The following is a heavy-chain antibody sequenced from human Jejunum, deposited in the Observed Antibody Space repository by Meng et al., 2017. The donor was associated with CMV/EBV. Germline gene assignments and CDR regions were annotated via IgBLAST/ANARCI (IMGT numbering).Heavy chain of an antibody. D-gene: IGHD3-16*01. Sequence: VSGASIPSGSGYWGWIRQSPGKGLEWIGTIYYSGSTHYNPSVRSRITMSVDTSKNLFSLELSYVTAADTAVYYCARNATGGGWFDPWGQGTLVTVSS. CDR3: ARNATGGGWFDP. CDR1: GASIPSGSGY. V-gene: IGHV4-39*07. J-gene: IGHJ5*02. CDR2: IYYSGST.